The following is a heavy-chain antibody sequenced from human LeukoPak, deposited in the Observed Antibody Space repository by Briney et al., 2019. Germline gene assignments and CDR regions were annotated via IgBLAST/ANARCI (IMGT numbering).Heavy chain of an antibody. CDR2: INHSGST. J-gene: IGHJ5*02. Sequence: SGTLSLTCAVYGGSFSGYYWSWIRQPPGKGLEWIGEINHSGSTNYNPSLKSRVTISVDTSKNQFSLKLSSVTAADTAVYYCARESSRIAARPGRFDPWGQGTLVTVSS. V-gene: IGHV4-34*01. CDR1: GGSFSGYY. CDR3: ARESSRIAARPGRFDP. D-gene: IGHD6-6*01.